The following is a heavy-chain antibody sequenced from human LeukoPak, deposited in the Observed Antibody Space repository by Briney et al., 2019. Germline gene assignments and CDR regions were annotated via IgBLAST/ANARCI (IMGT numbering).Heavy chain of an antibody. Sequence: GGSLRLSCAASGFTFSSYAMNWVRQAPGKGLEWVSAISGSGGSTYYADSVKGRFTISRDNSKNTLYLQMNSLRAEDTAVYYCAKDLSDSSLTYWGQGTLVTVSS. D-gene: IGHD6-6*01. V-gene: IGHV3-23*01. CDR3: AKDLSDSSLTY. CDR2: ISGSGGST. J-gene: IGHJ4*02. CDR1: GFTFSSYA.